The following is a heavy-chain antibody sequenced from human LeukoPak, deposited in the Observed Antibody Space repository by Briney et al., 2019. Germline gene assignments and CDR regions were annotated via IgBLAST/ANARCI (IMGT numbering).Heavy chain of an antibody. CDR3: ARGGGGVIITSYYYYLDV. CDR2: ISLTGRT. V-gene: IGHV4-34*01. D-gene: IGHD3-3*01. Sequence: SETLSLTCAVYGGSFSGYYWSWIRQPPGKALEWIGEISLTGRTNYNPSLKSRVTISLDTSKNQFSLKLNSVTAADTAVYYCARGGGGVIITSYYYYLDVWAKGTTVTVSS. J-gene: IGHJ6*03. CDR1: GGSFSGYY.